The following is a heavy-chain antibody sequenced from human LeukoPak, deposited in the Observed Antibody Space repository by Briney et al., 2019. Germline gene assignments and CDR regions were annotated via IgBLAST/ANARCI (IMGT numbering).Heavy chain of an antibody. J-gene: IGHJ5*02. CDR1: GYTFTSYY. V-gene: IGHV1-46*01. Sequence: EASVKVSCKASGYTFTSYYMHWVRQAPGQGLEWMGIINPIGGSTSYAQKFQGRVTMTRDMSTSTVYMELSSLRSEDTAVYYCAKSRCGYYDCGESWGQGTLVTVSS. CDR3: AKSRCGYYDCGES. D-gene: IGHD3-22*01. CDR2: INPIGGST.